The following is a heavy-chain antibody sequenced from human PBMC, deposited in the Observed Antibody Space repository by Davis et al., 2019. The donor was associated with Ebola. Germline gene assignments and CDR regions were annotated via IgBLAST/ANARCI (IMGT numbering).Heavy chain of an antibody. J-gene: IGHJ2*01. CDR3: ARHGWLGYSSSPLYFDL. CDR2: ISSSSSSTI. V-gene: IGHV3-48*02. CDR1: GFTFSSYS. D-gene: IGHD6-6*01. Sequence: GESLKISCAASGFTFSSYSMNWVRQAPGKGLEWVSYISSSSSSTIYYADSVKGRFTISRDNAKNSLYLQMNSLRDEDTAVYYCARHGWLGYSSSPLYFDLWGRGTLVTVSS.